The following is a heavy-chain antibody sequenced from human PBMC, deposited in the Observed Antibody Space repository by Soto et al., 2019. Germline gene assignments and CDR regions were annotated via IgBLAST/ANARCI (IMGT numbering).Heavy chain of an antibody. CDR2: IKSKTDGGTT. Sequence: GGSLRLSCAGSGFTFSNAWMSWVRQAPGKGLEWVGRIKSKTDGGTTDYAARVKGRFTISRDDSNNKVYLQMNSLKTEDTAVYYVLAVAGTGFDYWGQGTLVTVSS. CDR1: GFTFSNAW. J-gene: IGHJ4*02. V-gene: IGHV3-15*01. CDR3: LAVAGTGFDY. D-gene: IGHD6-19*01.